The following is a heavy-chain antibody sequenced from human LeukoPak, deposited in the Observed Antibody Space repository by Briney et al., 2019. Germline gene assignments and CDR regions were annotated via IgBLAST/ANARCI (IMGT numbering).Heavy chain of an antibody. CDR3: ARTSIVMLDN. Sequence: GGSLRLSSAPSGITYSRYSMTWVRQAPGKGLEWVSYISSRSRTIYYADSVKGRFTISRDDAKNSLYLQMNSLRDEDTAVYYCARTSIVMLDNWGQGAPVTVSS. J-gene: IGHJ6*01. D-gene: IGHD2-8*01. CDR2: ISSRSRTI. V-gene: IGHV3-48*02. CDR1: GITYSRYS.